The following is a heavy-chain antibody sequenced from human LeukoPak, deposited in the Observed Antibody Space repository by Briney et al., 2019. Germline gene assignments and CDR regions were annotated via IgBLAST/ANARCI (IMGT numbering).Heavy chain of an antibody. V-gene: IGHV4-34*01. Sequence: PSETLSLTCAVYGGSFSGYYWSWIRQPPGKGLEWIGEINHSGSTNYNPSLKSRVTISVDTSKNQFSLKLSSVTAADTAVYYCARGQDMITFGGVIARSAFDIWGQGTMVTVSS. J-gene: IGHJ3*02. CDR1: GGSFSGYY. CDR3: ARGQDMITFGGVIARSAFDI. CDR2: INHSGST. D-gene: IGHD3-16*02.